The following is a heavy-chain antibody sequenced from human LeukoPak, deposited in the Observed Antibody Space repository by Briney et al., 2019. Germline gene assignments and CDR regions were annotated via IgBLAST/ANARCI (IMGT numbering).Heavy chain of an antibody. V-gene: IGHV3-30*18. Sequence: GGSLRLSCAASGFTFSSYGMHWVRQAPGKGLEWVAVISYDGSNKYYADSVKGRFTISRDNSKNTLYLQMNSLRAEDTAVYYCAKDHGGYDSYYYGMDVWGQGTTVTVSS. D-gene: IGHD5-12*01. J-gene: IGHJ6*02. CDR1: GFTFSSYG. CDR3: AKDHGGYDSYYYGMDV. CDR2: ISYDGSNK.